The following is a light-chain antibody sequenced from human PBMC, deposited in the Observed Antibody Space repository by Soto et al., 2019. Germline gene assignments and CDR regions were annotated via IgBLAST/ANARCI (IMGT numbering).Light chain of an antibody. V-gene: IGLV6-57*04. J-gene: IGLJ2*01. CDR3: QSYDSSNGVV. CDR2: EDN. CDR1: SGSIASNY. Sequence: LTQPHSVSESPGQTVTISCTRSSGSIASNYVQWYQQRPGSAPTTVIYEDNQRPSGVPDRFSGSIDSSSNSASLTISGLKTEDEADYYCQSYDSSNGVVFGGGTQLTVL.